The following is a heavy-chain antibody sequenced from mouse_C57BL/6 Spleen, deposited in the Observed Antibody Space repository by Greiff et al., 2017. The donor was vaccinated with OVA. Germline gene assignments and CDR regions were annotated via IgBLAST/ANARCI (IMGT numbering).Heavy chain of an antibody. CDR3: TTYDGSTWLAY. CDR1: GFTIKDDY. J-gene: IGHJ3*01. D-gene: IGHD1-1*01. CDR2: IDPENGDT. Sequence: EVQLQQSGAELVRPGASVKLSCTASGFTIKDDYMHWVKQRPEQGLEWIGWIDPENGDTEYASKFQGKATITADTSSTTAYLQLRSLTSEDTDVYYCTTYDGSTWLAYWGQGTLVTVSA. V-gene: IGHV14-4*01.